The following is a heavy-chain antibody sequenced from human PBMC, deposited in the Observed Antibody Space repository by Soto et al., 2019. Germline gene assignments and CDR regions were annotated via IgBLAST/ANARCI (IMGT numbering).Heavy chain of an antibody. Sequence: SETLSLTCTVSGGSISSSSYYWGWIRHPPGKGLEWIGSIYYSGSTYYNPSLKSRVTIPVDTSKNQFSLKLSSVTAADTAVYYCARLLRHNYYGMDVWGQGTTVTVSS. V-gene: IGHV4-39*01. J-gene: IGHJ6*02. D-gene: IGHD5-12*01. CDR3: ARLLRHNYYGMDV. CDR1: GGSISSSSYY. CDR2: IYYSGST.